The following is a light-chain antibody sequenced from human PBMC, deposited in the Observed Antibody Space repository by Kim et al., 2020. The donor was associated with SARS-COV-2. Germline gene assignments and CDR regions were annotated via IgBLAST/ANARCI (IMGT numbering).Light chain of an antibody. CDR1: TGPVTGGHY. Sequence: PGKTLTLTCASYTGPVTGGHYPYCFQQRPGQAPRPLISDTTNKHSWTPARFSGSLVGGKAALTLSGAQPEDEAVYYCLLSYSGVWVFGGGTQLTVL. V-gene: IGLV7-46*01. CDR2: DTT. J-gene: IGLJ3*02. CDR3: LLSYSGVWV.